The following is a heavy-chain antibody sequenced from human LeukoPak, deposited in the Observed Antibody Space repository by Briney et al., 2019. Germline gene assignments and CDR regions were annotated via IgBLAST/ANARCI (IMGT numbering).Heavy chain of an antibody. D-gene: IGHD6-19*01. CDR3: AKDQTAVAGTGAGDFDY. CDR2: ISGSGGST. CDR1: GFTFSSYA. Sequence: PGGSLRLSCAASGFTFSSYAMNWVRQAPGKGLEWVSAISGSGGSTYYADSVKGRFTIPRDNSKNTLYLQMNSLRAEDTAVYYCAKDQTAVAGTGAGDFDYWGQGTLVTVSS. J-gene: IGHJ4*02. V-gene: IGHV3-23*01.